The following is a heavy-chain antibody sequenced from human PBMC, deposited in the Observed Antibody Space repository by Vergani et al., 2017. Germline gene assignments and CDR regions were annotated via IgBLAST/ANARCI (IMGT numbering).Heavy chain of an antibody. D-gene: IGHD2-21*01. CDR2: VSGSGGNT. V-gene: IGHV3-23*01. CDR1: GFTFSNSA. Sequence: EVHLLESGGGLVQSGGSLRLSCAASGFTFSNSAMSWVRQPSGKGLQWVSAVSGSGGNTFYTDSVKGRFTISRDNSKDTLYLQMNSLGVEDTAIYYCAKARDPKCKGGNCYSYYYGLDLWGQGTTVTVPS. J-gene: IGHJ6*02. CDR3: AKARDPKCKGGNCYSYYYGLDL.